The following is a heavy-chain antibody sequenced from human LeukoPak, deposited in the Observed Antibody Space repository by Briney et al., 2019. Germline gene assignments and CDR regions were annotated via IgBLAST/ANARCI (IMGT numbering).Heavy chain of an antibody. CDR3: ASSIAAAGDDY. CDR1: GGSISSYY. J-gene: IGHJ4*02. D-gene: IGHD6-13*01. CDR2: IYTSRST. V-gene: IGHV4-4*07. Sequence: SETLSLTCTVSGGSISSYYWSWIRQPAGKGLEWIGRIYTSRSTNYNPSLKSRVTMSVDTSKNQFSLKLSSVTAADTAVYYCASSIAAAGDDYWGQGTLVTVSS.